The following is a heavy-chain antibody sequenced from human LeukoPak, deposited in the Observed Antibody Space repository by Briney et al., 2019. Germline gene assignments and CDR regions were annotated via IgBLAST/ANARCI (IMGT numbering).Heavy chain of an antibody. CDR1: GYTFTSYY. CDR2: INPSGGST. CDR3: AREAYYYYYGMDV. J-gene: IGHJ6*02. V-gene: IGHV1-46*01. Sequence: ASVKVSCKASGYTFTSYYMHWVRQAPGQGLEWMGIINPSGGSTSYAQKFQGRVTMTRDTSASTAYMELSSLRSEDTAVYYCAREAYYYYYGMDVWGQGTTVTVSS.